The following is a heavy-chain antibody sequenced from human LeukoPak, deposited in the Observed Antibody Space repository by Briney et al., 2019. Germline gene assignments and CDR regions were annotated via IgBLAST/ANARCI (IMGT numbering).Heavy chain of an antibody. J-gene: IGHJ4*02. CDR3: AHRPRYCSGGDCYGAFDY. CDR1: GFSLNTDGVG. V-gene: IGHV2-5*02. D-gene: IGHD2-15*01. Sequence: SGPTLVKPTQTLTLTCTFYGFSLNTDGVGVGWIRQPPGKALECPAFIYWDDDKRYSPSLTSRLPFTKDLSSNQVVVTMTNADPVDTATYDCAHRPRYCSGGDCYGAFDYRGQGILVTVSS. CDR2: IYWDDDK.